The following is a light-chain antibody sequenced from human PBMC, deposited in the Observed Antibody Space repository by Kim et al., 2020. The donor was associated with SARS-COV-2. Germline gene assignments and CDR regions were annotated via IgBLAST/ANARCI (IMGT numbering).Light chain of an antibody. CDR1: QFINNH. J-gene: IGKJ5*01. V-gene: IGKV1-16*02. CDR3: QQYSTYPLIT. CDR2: AAS. Sequence: SVGDRVTITCRASQFINNHLAWFQHKPGKAPKPLIYAASSLQSGVPSKFSGSGSGTDFTLTISSLQPEDSAIYYCQQYSTYPLITFGPGTRLEIK.